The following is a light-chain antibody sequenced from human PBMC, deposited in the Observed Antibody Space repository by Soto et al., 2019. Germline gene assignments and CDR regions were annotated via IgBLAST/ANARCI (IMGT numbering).Light chain of an antibody. CDR1: SSDVGEENY. Sequence: QYVLTQPPSASGSPGQSVTITCSGTSSDVGEENYVSWYQQHPGKVPKLILYEVSKRPSGVPDRFSGSRSGNTASLTVSGLQAEDEADYYCSSFAGSPVVFGGGTKLT. CDR2: EVS. CDR3: SSFAGSPVV. V-gene: IGLV2-8*01. J-gene: IGLJ2*01.